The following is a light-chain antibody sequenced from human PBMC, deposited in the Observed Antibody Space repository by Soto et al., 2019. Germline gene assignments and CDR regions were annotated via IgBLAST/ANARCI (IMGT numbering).Light chain of an antibody. Sequence: EIVMTQSPATLSVSPGERATLSCRASQSVSSNLAWYQQKPGQAPRLLIYGASTRATGIPARFSGSGSGTEFTLTISGLQSEVFGVYYCRQYSKWPPITFGQGTRLEIK. CDR2: GAS. J-gene: IGKJ5*01. V-gene: IGKV3-15*01. CDR3: RQYSKWPPIT. CDR1: QSVSSN.